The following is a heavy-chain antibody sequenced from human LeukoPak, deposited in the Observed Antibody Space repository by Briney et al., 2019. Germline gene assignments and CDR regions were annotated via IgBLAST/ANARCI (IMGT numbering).Heavy chain of an antibody. Sequence: ASVKVSCKASGYTFTSYDINWVRQATGQGLEWMGWMNPNSGNTGYAQKFQGRVTMTRNTSISTAYMELSSLRSGDTAVYYCARSIVVVPAADAFDIWGQGTMVTVSS. D-gene: IGHD2-2*01. CDR2: MNPNSGNT. CDR1: GYTFTSYD. CDR3: ARSIVVVPAADAFDI. J-gene: IGHJ3*02. V-gene: IGHV1-8*01.